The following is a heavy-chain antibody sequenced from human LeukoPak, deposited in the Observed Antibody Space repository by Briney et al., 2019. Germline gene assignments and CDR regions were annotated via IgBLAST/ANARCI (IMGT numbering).Heavy chain of an antibody. CDR3: ARDHRHYYDSSGYYYFDY. Sequence: ASVKVSCKASGGTFSSYYMHWVRQAPGQGLEWMGWISAYNGNTNYAQKLQGRVTMTTDTSTSTAYMELRSLRSDDTAVYYCARDHRHYYDSSGYYYFDYWGQGTLVTVSS. D-gene: IGHD3-22*01. CDR2: ISAYNGNT. J-gene: IGHJ4*02. CDR1: GGTFSSYY. V-gene: IGHV1-18*04.